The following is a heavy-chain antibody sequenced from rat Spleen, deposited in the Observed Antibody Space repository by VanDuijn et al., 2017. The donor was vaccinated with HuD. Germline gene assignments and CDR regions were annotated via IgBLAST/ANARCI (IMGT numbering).Heavy chain of an antibody. J-gene: IGHJ2*01. V-gene: IGHV5-29*01. CDR1: EFTFNNYW. D-gene: IGHD1-11*01. Sequence: EVRLVESGGGPVQPGRSLTLSCEASEFTFNNYWMTWVRQAPTKGLEWVATISHDGSGTDYRDSVKGRFTISRDNAKSTLYLQMDSLRSEDTATYYCARHTPFNYGTVGDYWGQGVMVTVSS. CDR3: ARHTPFNYGTVGDY. CDR2: ISHDGSGT.